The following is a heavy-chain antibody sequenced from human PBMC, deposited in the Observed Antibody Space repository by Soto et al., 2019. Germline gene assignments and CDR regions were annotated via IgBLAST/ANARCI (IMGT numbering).Heavy chain of an antibody. Sequence: ASVKVSCKASGYTFTSYGISWVRQAPGQGLEWMGWISAYNGNTNYAQKLQGRVTMTTDTSTSTAYMELRSLRSDDTAVYYCARDTTMIVPAPTDFDYWGQGTLVTVSS. CDR2: ISAYNGNT. D-gene: IGHD3-22*01. V-gene: IGHV1-18*01. J-gene: IGHJ4*02. CDR3: ARDTTMIVPAPTDFDY. CDR1: GYTFTSYG.